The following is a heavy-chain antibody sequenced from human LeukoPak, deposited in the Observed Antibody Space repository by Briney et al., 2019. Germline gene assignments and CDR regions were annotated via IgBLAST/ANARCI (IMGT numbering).Heavy chain of an antibody. Sequence: GGSLRLSCAASGFIFTDYGMHWVRQAPGKGLEWVAFIRYDGSNKYYADSVKGRFTISRDNSKNTLYLQMNSLRAEDTAVYYCAKDQYYDFWSGYRPQYFDYWGQGTLVTVSS. D-gene: IGHD3-3*01. J-gene: IGHJ4*02. CDR3: AKDQYYDFWSGYRPQYFDY. CDR1: GFIFTDYG. CDR2: IRYDGSNK. V-gene: IGHV3-30*02.